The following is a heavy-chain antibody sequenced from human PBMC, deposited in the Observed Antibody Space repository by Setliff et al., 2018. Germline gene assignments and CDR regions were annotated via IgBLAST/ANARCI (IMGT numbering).Heavy chain of an antibody. V-gene: IGHV4-34*01. CDR3: AKGPDSSGYQGWFDP. Sequence: SETLSLTCAVYGGSFSGYYWSWIRQPPGKGLEWIGEINHSGSTNYNLSLKSRVTISVDTSKNQFSLKLSSVTAADTAVYYCAKGPDSSGYQGWFDPWGQGTLVTVSS. CDR1: GGSFSGYY. CDR2: INHSGST. J-gene: IGHJ5*02. D-gene: IGHD3-22*01.